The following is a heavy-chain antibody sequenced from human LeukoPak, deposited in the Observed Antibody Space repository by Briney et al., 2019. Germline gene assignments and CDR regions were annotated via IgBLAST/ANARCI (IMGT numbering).Heavy chain of an antibody. D-gene: IGHD3-10*01. J-gene: IGHJ4*02. CDR3: ARGQNGVWFGEFSFDY. V-gene: IGHV1-8*01. Sequence: WASVKVSCKASGYTFTSYDINWVRQATGQGLEWMGWMNPNSGNTGYAQKFQGRVTMTRNTSISTAYMELSSLRSEDTAVYYCARGQNGVWFGEFSFDYWGQGTLVTVSS. CDR1: GYTFTSYD. CDR2: MNPNSGNT.